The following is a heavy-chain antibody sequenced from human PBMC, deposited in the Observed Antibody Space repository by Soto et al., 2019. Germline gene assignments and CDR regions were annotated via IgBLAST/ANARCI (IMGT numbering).Heavy chain of an antibody. J-gene: IGHJ4*02. CDR2: INNDGRGS. D-gene: IGHD4-4*01. CDR3: ARRDRPSYTSDY. Sequence: DVQLVESGGGVVQPGGSLRLSCAASGFTFNNYWMHWLRQAPGKGLEWVSRINNDGRGSSYADSVRGRFTISRDNAKNTLYLQMNSLRVEDTAVYYCARRDRPSYTSDYWGQGTLVTVSS. CDR1: GFTFNNYW. V-gene: IGHV3-74*01.